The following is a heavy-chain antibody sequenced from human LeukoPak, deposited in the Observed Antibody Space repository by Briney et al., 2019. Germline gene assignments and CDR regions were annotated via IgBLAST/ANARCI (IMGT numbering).Heavy chain of an antibody. V-gene: IGHV1-2*04. D-gene: IGHD6-13*01. Sequence: GASVKVSCTASGYTFTGYYMHWVRQAPGQGLEWMGWINPNSGGTNYAQKFQGWVTMTRDTSISTAYMELSRLRSDDTAVYYCARVKIAAAGAFDYWGQGTLVTVSS. CDR2: INPNSGGT. CDR3: ARVKIAAAGAFDY. CDR1: GYTFTGYY. J-gene: IGHJ4*02.